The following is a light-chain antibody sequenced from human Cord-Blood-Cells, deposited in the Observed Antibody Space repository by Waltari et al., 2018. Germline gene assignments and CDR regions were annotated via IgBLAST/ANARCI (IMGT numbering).Light chain of an antibody. CDR2: AAS. CDR3: QQSYSTPYT. CDR1: QSISSY. J-gene: IGKJ2*01. Sequence: DIQMTQSPSSLSASVGDRVTITCRASQSISSYLNWYQQKPGKAPKLLIYAASSLQSGVPSRCSGSVSGTDFTLTISSLQPEDFATYYCQQSYSTPYTLGQGTKLEIK. V-gene: IGKV1-39*01.